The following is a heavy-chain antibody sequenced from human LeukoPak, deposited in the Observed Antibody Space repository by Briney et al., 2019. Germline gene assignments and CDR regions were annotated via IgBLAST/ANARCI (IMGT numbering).Heavy chain of an antibody. CDR2: ISGSGGRI. J-gene: IGHJ4*02. V-gene: IGHV3-23*01. CDR3: AKRGVVIRVVLVGFHKEAYYFDS. D-gene: IGHD3-10*01. CDR1: GITLSNYG. Sequence: TGGSLRLSCAVSGITLSNYGMSWVRQAPGKGLEWVAGISGSGGRISYADSVKGRFTISRDSPKNTLYLQMNSLRAEDTAVYFCAKRGVVIRVVLVGFHKEAYYFDSWGQGALVTVSS.